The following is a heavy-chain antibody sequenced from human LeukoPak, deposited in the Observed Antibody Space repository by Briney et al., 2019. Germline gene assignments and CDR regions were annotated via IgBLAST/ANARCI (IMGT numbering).Heavy chain of an antibody. CDR2: IYYSGNT. CDR1: GDSISSSNW. CDR3: AMLGYFDWKFDY. V-gene: IGHV4-39*01. Sequence: SETLSLTCAVSGDSISSSNWWSWVRQPPGKGLEWIGSIYYSGNTYYNPSLKSRVTISVDTSKNQFSLKLSSVTAADTAVYYCAMLGYFDWKFDYWGQGTLVTVSS. J-gene: IGHJ4*02. D-gene: IGHD3-9*01.